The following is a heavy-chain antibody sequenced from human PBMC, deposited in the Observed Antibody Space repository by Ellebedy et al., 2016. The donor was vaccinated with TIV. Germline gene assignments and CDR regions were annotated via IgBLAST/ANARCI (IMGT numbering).Heavy chain of an antibody. CDR2: IYYSGYT. V-gene: IGHV4-59*08. Sequence: MPSETLSLTCTVSGGSISTYYWSWIRQPPGQGLEWIGYIYYSGYTEYNPSLKSRVTTSLDTSKNEFSLNVWSMAATDTATYYCARLPTGYPNWFNPWGLGILVAVSS. CDR3: ARLPTGYPNWFNP. CDR1: GGSISTYY. D-gene: IGHD5-18*01. J-gene: IGHJ5*02.